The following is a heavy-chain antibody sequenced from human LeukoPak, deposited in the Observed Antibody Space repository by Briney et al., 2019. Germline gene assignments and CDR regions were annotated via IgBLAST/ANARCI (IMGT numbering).Heavy chain of an antibody. Sequence: ASVKVSCKASGGTFSSYAISWVRQAPGQGLEWMGGIIPIFGTANYAQKFQGRVTMTEDTSTDTAYMELSSLRSEDTAVYYCATDRGDGYNFFDYWGQGTLVTVSS. CDR3: ATDRGDGYNFFDY. CDR2: IIPIFGTA. V-gene: IGHV1-69*06. CDR1: GGTFSSYA. D-gene: IGHD5-24*01. J-gene: IGHJ4*02.